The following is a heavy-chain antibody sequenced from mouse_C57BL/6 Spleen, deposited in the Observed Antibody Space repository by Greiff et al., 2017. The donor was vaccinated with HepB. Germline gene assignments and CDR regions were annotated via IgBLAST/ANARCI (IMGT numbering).Heavy chain of an antibody. V-gene: IGHV5-12*01. Sequence: EVKLQESGGGLVQPGGSLKLSCAASGFTFSDYYMYWVRQTPEKRLEWVAYISNGGGSTYYPDTVKGRFTISRDNAKNTLYLQMSRLKSEDTAMYYCARRDDYHYFDYWGQGTTLTVSS. D-gene: IGHD2-4*01. CDR3: ARRDDYHYFDY. J-gene: IGHJ2*01. CDR1: GFTFSDYY. CDR2: ISNGGGST.